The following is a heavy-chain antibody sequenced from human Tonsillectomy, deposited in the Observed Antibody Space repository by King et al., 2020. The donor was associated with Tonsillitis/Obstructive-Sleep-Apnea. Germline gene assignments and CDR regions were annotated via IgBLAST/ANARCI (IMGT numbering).Heavy chain of an antibody. Sequence: QLQESGPGLVKPSETLSLTCTVSGGSISSYYWSWIRQPPGKGLEWIGYIYYSGSTNYNPSLKSRVTISVDTSKNQFSLKLSSVTAADTAVYYCARRLVRMGSGYFDYWGQGTLVTVSS. D-gene: IGHD3-22*01. V-gene: IGHV4-59*01. J-gene: IGHJ4*02. CDR3: ARRLVRMGSGYFDY. CDR1: GGSISSYY. CDR2: IYYSGST.